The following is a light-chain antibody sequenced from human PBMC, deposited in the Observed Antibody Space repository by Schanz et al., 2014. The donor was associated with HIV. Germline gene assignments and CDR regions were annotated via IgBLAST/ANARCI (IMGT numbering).Light chain of an antibody. CDR2: YNN. CDR3: AAWDDSLSGPV. CDR1: SCNITSNI. V-gene: IGLV1-44*01. J-gene: IGLJ2*01. Sequence: QSVLTHPPSTSATPGQRVTISCSGSSCNITSNIVTSDHQVAGTAPKLLICYNNQRPSGVPDRFSGSKSGTSGSLAISGLRSEDEADYYCAAWDDSLSGPVFGGGTKLTVL.